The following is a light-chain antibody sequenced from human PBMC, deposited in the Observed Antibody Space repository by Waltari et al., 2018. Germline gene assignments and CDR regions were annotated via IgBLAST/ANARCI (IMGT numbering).Light chain of an antibody. CDR1: SSDVGTYNY. CDR3: SSYISSSTLEL. V-gene: IGLV2-14*03. J-gene: IGLJ2*01. Sequence: QSALTQPASVSGSPGQSITISCTGTSSDVGTYNYVSWYQQHPGKAPKLMIFDVRIRPSGVSNRFSGSKSGNTASLTSSGLQAEDEADYYCSSYISSSTLELFGGGTSLTVL. CDR2: DVR.